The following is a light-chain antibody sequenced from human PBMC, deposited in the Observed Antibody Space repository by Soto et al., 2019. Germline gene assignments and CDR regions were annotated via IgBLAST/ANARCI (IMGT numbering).Light chain of an antibody. J-gene: IGLJ3*02. V-gene: IGLV3-21*02. CDR3: AAWDDSLNGWV. Sequence: SYELTQPPSVSVAPGQTARISCGGDNIGTKSVHWYQQKPGQAPVLVVYDDRDRPSGVPDRFSGSKSGTSASLAISGLQSEDEADYYCAAWDDSLNGWVFGGGTKLTVL. CDR2: DDR. CDR1: NIGTKS.